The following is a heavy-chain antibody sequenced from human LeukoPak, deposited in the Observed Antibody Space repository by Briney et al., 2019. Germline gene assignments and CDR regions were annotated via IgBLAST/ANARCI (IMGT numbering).Heavy chain of an antibody. CDR1: GFTFSSYA. CDR3: AKGLRTSYYDTSGYYLCDY. J-gene: IGHJ4*02. Sequence: GGSLRLSCAASGFTFSSYAMSWVRQAPGKGLEWVSAISGSGDNTYYADSVKGRFTISRDNSKNTLFLQMNSLRAEDTAVYYCAKGLRTSYYDTSGYYLCDYWGQGTLVTVSS. D-gene: IGHD3-22*01. CDR2: ISGSGDNT. V-gene: IGHV3-23*01.